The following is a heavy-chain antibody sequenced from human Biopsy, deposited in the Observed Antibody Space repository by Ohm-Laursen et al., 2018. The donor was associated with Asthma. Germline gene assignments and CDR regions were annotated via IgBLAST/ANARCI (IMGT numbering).Heavy chain of an antibody. V-gene: IGHV3-30*18. Sequence: SLRLPCTASGFTFSNYGMHWVRQAPGKGLERVAVISFDGSNKDFADSVKGRFTISRDNSKNTMYLEMNSLRAEDTAVYYCPKDVFPGWEVRRGPDYWGQGTLVTVSA. CDR3: PKDVFPGWEVRRGPDY. D-gene: IGHD1-26*01. CDR1: GFTFSNYG. CDR2: ISFDGSNK. J-gene: IGHJ4*02.